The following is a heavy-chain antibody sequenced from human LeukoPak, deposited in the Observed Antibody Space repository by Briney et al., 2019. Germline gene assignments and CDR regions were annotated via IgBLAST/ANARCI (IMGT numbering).Heavy chain of an antibody. CDR2: IYTSGST. CDR1: GGSISSGSYY. CDR3: AREHGGSSWFFDY. V-gene: IGHV4-61*02. J-gene: IGHJ4*02. D-gene: IGHD6-13*01. Sequence: TSETLSLTCTVSGGSISSGSYYWSWIRQPAGKGLEWIGRIYTSGSTNYNPSLKSRVTISVDTSKNQFSLKLSSVTAADTAVYYCAREHGGSSWFFDYWGQGTLVTVSS.